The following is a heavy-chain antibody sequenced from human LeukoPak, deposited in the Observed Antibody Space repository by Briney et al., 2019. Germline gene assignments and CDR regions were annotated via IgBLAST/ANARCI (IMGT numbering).Heavy chain of an antibody. CDR3: ARDFGWLSGFDY. CDR2: ISRSSIYI. V-gene: IGHV3-21*01. D-gene: IGHD3-9*01. J-gene: IGHJ4*02. Sequence: GGSLRLSCVASGFTFSSYSMNWVRQAPGKGLEWVSSISRSSIYIYYTDSVKGRFTVSRDNSKNTLYLQMNSLRGEDMAIYYCARDFGWLSGFDYWGQGTLVIVSS. CDR1: GFTFSSYS.